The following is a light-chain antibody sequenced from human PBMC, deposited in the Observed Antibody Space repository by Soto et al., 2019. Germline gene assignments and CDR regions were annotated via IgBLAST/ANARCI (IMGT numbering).Light chain of an antibody. Sequence: QSALTQPPSASGSPGQSVTISCTGTSSDVGAYNSVSWYQHYPGKAPKLLIYEVSKRPSGVPDRFSGSKSGNTASLTVSGLQAEYEADYYCSSYAGATNLVFGGGTKLSVL. V-gene: IGLV2-8*01. CDR1: SSDVGAYNS. CDR3: SSYAGATNLV. CDR2: EVS. J-gene: IGLJ2*01.